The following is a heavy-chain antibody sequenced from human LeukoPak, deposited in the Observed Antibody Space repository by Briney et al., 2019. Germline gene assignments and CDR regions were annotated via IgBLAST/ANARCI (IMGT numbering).Heavy chain of an antibody. CDR3: ARNLLGYCSSTSCYAYDGWFDP. D-gene: IGHD2-2*01. CDR1: GYTFTGYY. V-gene: IGHV1-2*02. Sequence: ASVKVSCKASGYTFTGYYMHWVRQAPGQGLEWMGWINPNSGGTNYAQKFQGRVTMTRDTSISTAYMELSRLRSDDTAVYYCARNLLGYCSSTSCYAYDGWFDPWGQGTLVTVSS. J-gene: IGHJ5*02. CDR2: INPNSGGT.